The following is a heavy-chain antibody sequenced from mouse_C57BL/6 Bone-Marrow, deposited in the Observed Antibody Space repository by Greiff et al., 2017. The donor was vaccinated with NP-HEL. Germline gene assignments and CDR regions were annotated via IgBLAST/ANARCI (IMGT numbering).Heavy chain of an antibody. V-gene: IGHV1-55*01. CDR2: IYPGSGST. CDR3: ARVEGGDYDVY. D-gene: IGHD2-4*01. J-gene: IGHJ2*01. Sequence: VQLQQPGAELVKPGASVKMSCKASGYTFTSYWITWVKQRPGQGLEWIGDIYPGSGSTNYTEKFKSKATLTVDTSSSTAYMQLSSMTSEESAVYYCARVEGGDYDVYWGQGTTLTVSS. CDR1: GYTFTSYW.